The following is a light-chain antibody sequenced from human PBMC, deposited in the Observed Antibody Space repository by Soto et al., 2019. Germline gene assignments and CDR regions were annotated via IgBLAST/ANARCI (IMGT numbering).Light chain of an antibody. CDR2: EVI. Sequence: QSALTQPASVSGSPGQSITISCTAICSDITTYNYVSWYQHHPGKAPKLIIYEVINRPSGVSNRFSGSKSGNTASLTISGLQAEDEADYYCSSYPSTRWVFGGGT. J-gene: IGLJ3*02. CDR3: SSYPSTRWV. CDR1: CSDITTYNY. V-gene: IGLV2-14*01.